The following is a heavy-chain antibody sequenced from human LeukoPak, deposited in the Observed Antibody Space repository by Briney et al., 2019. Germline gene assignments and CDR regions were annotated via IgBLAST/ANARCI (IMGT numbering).Heavy chain of an antibody. CDR1: GGTFSSYA. CDR2: IIPIFGTA. V-gene: IGHV1-69*13. CDR3: AGTIFGVVNSYYGMDV. J-gene: IGHJ6*02. Sequence: SVKVSCKASGGTFSSYAISWVRQAPGQGLEWMGGIIPIFGTANYAQKFQGRVTITADESTSTAYMELSSLRSEDTAVYYCAGTIFGVVNSYYGMDVWGQGTTVTVSS. D-gene: IGHD3-3*01.